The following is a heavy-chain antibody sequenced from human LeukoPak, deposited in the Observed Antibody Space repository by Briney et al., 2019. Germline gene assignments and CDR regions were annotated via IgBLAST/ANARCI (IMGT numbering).Heavy chain of an antibody. D-gene: IGHD3-3*01. CDR2: ISYDGNNK. CDR1: GFTFSACA. Sequence: PGGSLRLSCAASGFTFSACAMHWVRQAPGKGLEWVAVISYDGNNKYSADSVKGRFTISSDNSKNTLYLQMNSLRVEDTAMYYCASGGFYDFWSGYYTPFDYWGQGTLVTVSS. V-gene: IGHV3-30*01. CDR3: ASGGFYDFWSGYYTPFDY. J-gene: IGHJ4*02.